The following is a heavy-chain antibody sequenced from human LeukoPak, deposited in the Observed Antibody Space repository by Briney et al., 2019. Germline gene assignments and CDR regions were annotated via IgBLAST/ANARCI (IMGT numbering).Heavy chain of an antibody. J-gene: IGHJ4*02. Sequence: SETLSLTCAVYGVSFSGYYWSWIRQPPGKGLEWIGEINHSGSTNYNPSLKSRITISVGTSKNQFSLKLSSVTAADTAVYYCARGRPHSGSYIAWGQGTLVTVSS. D-gene: IGHD1-26*01. CDR2: INHSGST. V-gene: IGHV4-34*01. CDR1: GVSFSGYY. CDR3: ARGRPHSGSYIA.